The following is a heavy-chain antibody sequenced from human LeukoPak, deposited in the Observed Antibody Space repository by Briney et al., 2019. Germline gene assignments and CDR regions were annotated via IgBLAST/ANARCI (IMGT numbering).Heavy chain of an antibody. CDR3: ASHFDSSGFYYFDY. V-gene: IGHV3-23*01. Sequence: PGGSLRLSCATSVFTFSNYAMSWVRQAPGKGLEWGSTISGSGSTTYYADSVKGRFTISRDNSENTLYLQMYSLRAEDTAVYYCASHFDSSGFYYFDYWGQGTLVTVSS. J-gene: IGHJ4*02. D-gene: IGHD3-22*01. CDR2: ISGSGSTT. CDR1: VFTFSNYA.